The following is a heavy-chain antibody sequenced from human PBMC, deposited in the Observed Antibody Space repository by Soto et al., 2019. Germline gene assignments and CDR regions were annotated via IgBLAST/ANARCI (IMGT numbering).Heavy chain of an antibody. D-gene: IGHD1-20*01. CDR2: IYYSGST. Sequence: SEIQSLTKTVSGGSIRNSGDYWGWIRQPPGKGLEWIGSIYYSGSTYYNPSLKSRVTISVDTSKNQFSLKLSSVTAADTAVYYCARLADNWPNFDYWGQGTLVTVSS. V-gene: IGHV4-39*01. J-gene: IGHJ4*02. CDR3: ARLADNWPNFDY. CDR1: GGSIRNSGDY.